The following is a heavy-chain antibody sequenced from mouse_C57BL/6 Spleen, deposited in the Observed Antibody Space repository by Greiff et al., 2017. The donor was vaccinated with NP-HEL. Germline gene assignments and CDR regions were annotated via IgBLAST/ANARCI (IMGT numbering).Heavy chain of an antibody. CDR1: GYTFTGYW. CDR2: ILPGSGST. J-gene: IGHJ2*01. CDR3: ARKSTLLDGFDY. Sequence: QVQLQQSGAELMKPGASVKLSCKATGYTFTGYWIEWVKQRPGPGLAWIGEILPGSGSTNYTEKFKGKATFTADTSSNTAYMQLSSLTTEDSAIYYCARKSTLLDGFDYWGQGTTLTVSS. V-gene: IGHV1-9*01. D-gene: IGHD2-1*01.